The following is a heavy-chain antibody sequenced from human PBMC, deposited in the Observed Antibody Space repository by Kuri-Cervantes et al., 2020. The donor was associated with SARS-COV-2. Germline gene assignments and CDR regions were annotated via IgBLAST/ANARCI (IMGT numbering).Heavy chain of an antibody. CDR3: AMGLEGIYSNYEPDY. D-gene: IGHD4-11*01. CDR2: MNPNSGNT. J-gene: IGHJ4*02. V-gene: IGHV1-8*02. CDR1: GYTFTSYG. Sequence: ASVKVSCKASGYTFTSYGINWVRQATGQGLEWMGWMNPNSGNTGYAQKFQGRVTMTTDTSTSTAYMELRSLRSDDTAVYYCAMGLEGIYSNYEPDYWGQGTLVTVSS.